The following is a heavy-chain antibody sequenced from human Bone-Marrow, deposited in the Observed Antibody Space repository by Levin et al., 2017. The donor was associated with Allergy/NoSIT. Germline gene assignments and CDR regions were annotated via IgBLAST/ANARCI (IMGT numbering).Heavy chain of an antibody. CDR1: GFSLTSHR. J-gene: IGHJ4*02. D-gene: IGHD2-21*02. CDR2: ISYDGRDK. CDR3: ARKGYGGDQGLDY. Sequence: GGSLRLSCVASGFSLTSHRMHWVRQAPGKGLEWVAVISYDGRDKDYEESVRGRFTISRDKSKNTLYLEMNSLTPEDAAVYYCARKGYGGDQGLDYWGQGALVTVTS. V-gene: IGHV3-30*03.